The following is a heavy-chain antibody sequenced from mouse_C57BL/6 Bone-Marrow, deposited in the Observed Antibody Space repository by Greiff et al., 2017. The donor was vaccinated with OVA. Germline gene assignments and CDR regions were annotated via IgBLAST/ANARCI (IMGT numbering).Heavy chain of an antibody. CDR2: ISYSGST. CDR3: ARSPLLNYDYSWYFDV. V-gene: IGHV3-8*01. J-gene: IGHJ1*03. Sequence: EVQLQQSGPGLAKPSQTLSLTCSVTGYSITSDYWNWIRKFPGNKLEYMGYISYSGSTYYNPSLKSRISITRDTSKNQYYLQLNSVTTEDTATYYCARSPLLNYDYSWYFDVWGTGTTVTVSS. D-gene: IGHD2-4*01. CDR1: GYSITSDY.